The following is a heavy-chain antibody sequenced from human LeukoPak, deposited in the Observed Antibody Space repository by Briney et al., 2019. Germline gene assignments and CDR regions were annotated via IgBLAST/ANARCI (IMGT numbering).Heavy chain of an antibody. CDR2: ISSGGGTI. V-gene: IGHV3-48*03. Sequence: PGGSLRLSCAASRFNFSSYEMNWVRQAPGKGLEWVSYISSGGGTIYYADSVKGRFTISRDNAKNSLYLQMNSLRADDTAVYYCAKQRTTSGYSSLDYWGQGTLVTVSS. D-gene: IGHD5-18*01. CDR1: RFNFSSYE. J-gene: IGHJ4*02. CDR3: AKQRTTSGYSSLDY.